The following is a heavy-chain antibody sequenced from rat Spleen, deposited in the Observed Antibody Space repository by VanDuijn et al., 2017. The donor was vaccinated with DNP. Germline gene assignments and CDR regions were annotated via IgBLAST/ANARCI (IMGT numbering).Heavy chain of an antibody. Sequence: EVQLVESGGGLVQPGRSLKLSCAASGFTFSNYDMAWVRQAPTRGLEWVASLSPSSDSTYYRVSVKGRFTVSRDNAKSSLYLQMDSLRSEDTATYYCARRANWIYWYFDFWGPGTMVTVSS. CDR1: GFTFSNYD. V-gene: IGHV5-25*01. J-gene: IGHJ1*01. D-gene: IGHD5-1*01. CDR2: LSPSSDST. CDR3: ARRANWIYWYFDF.